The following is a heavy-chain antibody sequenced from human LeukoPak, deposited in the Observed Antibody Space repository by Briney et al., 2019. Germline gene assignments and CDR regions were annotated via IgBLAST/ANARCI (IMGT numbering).Heavy chain of an antibody. V-gene: IGHV4-39*01. CDR1: GGSIASISNY. CDR3: ARFCTNGVCSFSNVMDV. J-gene: IGHJ6*02. CDR2: IYYSGNT. Sequence: SETLSLTCTVSGGSIASISNYWGWVRQPPGKGLEWIGSIYYSGNTYYNPSLKSRVTISVDTSKNQFSLKLSSVTAVDTAVYYCARFCTNGVCSFSNVMDVWGQGTTVTVSS. D-gene: IGHD2-8*01.